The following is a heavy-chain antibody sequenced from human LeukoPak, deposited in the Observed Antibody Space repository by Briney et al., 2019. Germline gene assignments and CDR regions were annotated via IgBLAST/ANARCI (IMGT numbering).Heavy chain of an antibody. V-gene: IGHV3-74*01. CDR2: INSDGSST. D-gene: IGHD4-17*01. CDR3: ARVSYGDLYYFDY. Sequence: GGSLRLSCAASGFTFSRYWMHWVRQAPGKRLVWVSRINSDGSSTSYADSVKGRFTISRDNAKNTLYLQMNSLRAEDTAVYYCARVSYGDLYYFDYWGQGTLVTVSS. J-gene: IGHJ4*02. CDR1: GFTFSRYW.